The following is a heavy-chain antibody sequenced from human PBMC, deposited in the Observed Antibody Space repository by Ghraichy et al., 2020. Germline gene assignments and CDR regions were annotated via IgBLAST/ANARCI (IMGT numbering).Heavy chain of an antibody. D-gene: IGHD3-3*01. V-gene: IGHV3-53*01. CDR3: AGGGGYDFWSGYYPN. CDR2: LSSGGSP. J-gene: IGHJ4*02. Sequence: GGSLRLSCAASGFTVGSVYMIWVRQAPGKGLEWVSILSSGGSPHYADSVKGRFTISRDNSNNSLFLHMKMLRAEDTAVYFCAGGGGYDFWSGYYPNWGQGTLVTAS. CDR1: GFTVGSVY.